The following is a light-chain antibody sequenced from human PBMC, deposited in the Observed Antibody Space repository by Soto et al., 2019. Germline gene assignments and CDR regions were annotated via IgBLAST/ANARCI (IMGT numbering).Light chain of an antibody. J-gene: IGKJ4*01. V-gene: IGKV1-5*03. CDR2: KAS. CDR1: QSISSW. Sequence: DIQMTQSPSTLSAYVGDRVTITCRASQSISSWLAWYQQKPGKAPKLLIYKASSLESGVPSRFSGSGSGTEFTLTISSLQPGDFATYYCQHYNSYFGGGTKVDIK. CDR3: QHYNSY.